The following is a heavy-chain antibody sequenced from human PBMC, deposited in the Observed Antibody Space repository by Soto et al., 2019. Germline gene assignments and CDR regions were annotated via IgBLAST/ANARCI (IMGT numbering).Heavy chain of an antibody. CDR1: GFTFSSYA. D-gene: IGHD3-22*01. J-gene: IGHJ4*02. Sequence: GGSLRLSCAASGFTFSSYAMSWVRQAPGKGLEWVSAISGSGGSTYYADSVRGRFTISRDNSKNTLYLQMNSLRAEDTAVYYCARGTTTDSSGYSFDYWGQGTLVTVSS. V-gene: IGHV3-23*01. CDR3: ARGTTTDSSGYSFDY. CDR2: ISGSGGST.